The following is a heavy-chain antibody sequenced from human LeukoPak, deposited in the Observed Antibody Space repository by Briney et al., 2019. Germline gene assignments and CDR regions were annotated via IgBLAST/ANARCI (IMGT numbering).Heavy chain of an antibody. CDR1: GGSINNGGYY. CDR2: IYYSGSS. D-gene: IGHD5-24*01. Sequence: SQTLSLTCTVSGGSINNGGYYWSWIRQHPGKGLEWIGYIYYSGSSYYNPSLRSRVTISVDTSKNHFSLKLSSVTAADTAVYYCARNRDGYNSFDYWGQGTPVTVSS. CDR3: ARNRDGYNSFDY. V-gene: IGHV4-31*03. J-gene: IGHJ4*02.